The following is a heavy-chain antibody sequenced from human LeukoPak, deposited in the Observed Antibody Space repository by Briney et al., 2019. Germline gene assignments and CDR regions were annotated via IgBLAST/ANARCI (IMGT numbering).Heavy chain of an antibody. CDR1: GGSISSYY. J-gene: IGHJ4*02. CDR2: IHYSGDT. V-gene: IGHV4-59*01. CDR3: VKVGTGTVDF. Sequence: SETLSLTCTVSGGSISSYYWSWIRQPPGKGLEWIGYIHYSGDTNYVPSLKSRVSISVDTSKNQFSLKLTSLTAADTAVYYCVKVGTGTVDFWGQGTLVSISS. D-gene: IGHD1-1*01.